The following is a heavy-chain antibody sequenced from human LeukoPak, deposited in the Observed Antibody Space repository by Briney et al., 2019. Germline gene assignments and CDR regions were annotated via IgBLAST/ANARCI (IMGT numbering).Heavy chain of an antibody. V-gene: IGHV3-30*01. Sequence: GGSLRLSCAASGFTFSSYAMHWVRQAPGKGLEWVAVISYDASKNYYADSVKGRFTISRDNSKNTLYLQMNSLRAEDTAVYYCARDSARYGDHGYFQHWGQGTLVTVSS. J-gene: IGHJ1*01. D-gene: IGHD4-17*01. CDR3: ARDSARYGDHGYFQH. CDR1: GFTFSSYA. CDR2: ISYDASKN.